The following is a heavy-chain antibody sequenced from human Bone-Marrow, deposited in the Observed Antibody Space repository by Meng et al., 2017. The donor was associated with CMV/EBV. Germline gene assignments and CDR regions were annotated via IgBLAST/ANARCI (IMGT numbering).Heavy chain of an antibody. J-gene: IGHJ6*02. V-gene: IGHV3-7*01. CDR1: GFTFSSYW. D-gene: IGHD4-11*01. Sequence: GGSLRLSCAASGFTFSSYWMSWVRQAPGKGLEWVANIKQDGSEKYYVDSVKGRFTISRDNAKNSLYLQMNSLRAEDTAVYFCGVTTVGYYYYGMDVWGQGTTVTVSS. CDR2: IKQDGSEK. CDR3: GVTTVGYYYYGMDV.